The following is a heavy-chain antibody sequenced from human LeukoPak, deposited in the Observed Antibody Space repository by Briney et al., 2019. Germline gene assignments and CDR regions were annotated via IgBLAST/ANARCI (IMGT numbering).Heavy chain of an antibody. J-gene: IGHJ4*02. CDR1: GYSISNGYY. D-gene: IGHD2-15*01. V-gene: IGHV4-38-2*01. CDR3: ARAGSGSRDYFDY. CDR2: IYHSWSS. Sequence: SETLSLTCAVSGYSISNGYYWGWIRQPPGKGLDWIGSIYHSWSSYYNPSLRSRGSFSVDTSKNHFSLKLTSVTAVDTAVYYCARAGSGSRDYFDYWGQGTLVTVPS.